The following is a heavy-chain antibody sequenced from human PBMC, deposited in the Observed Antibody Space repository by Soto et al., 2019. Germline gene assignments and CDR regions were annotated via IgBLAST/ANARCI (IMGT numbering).Heavy chain of an antibody. J-gene: IGHJ4*02. V-gene: IGHV3-11*01. D-gene: IGHD3-3*01. CDR3: ARDFAHDFWSGHFNGNFDY. Sequence: PGGSLRLSCAASGFTFSDYYMSWIRQAPGKGLEWVSYISSSGSTIYYADSVKGRFTISRDNAKNSLYLQMNSLRAEDTAVYYCARDFAHDFWSGHFNGNFDYWGQGTLVTVSS. CDR2: ISSSGSTI. CDR1: GFTFSDYY.